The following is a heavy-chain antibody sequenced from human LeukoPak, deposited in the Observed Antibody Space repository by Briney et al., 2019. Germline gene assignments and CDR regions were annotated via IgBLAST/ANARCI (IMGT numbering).Heavy chain of an antibody. J-gene: IGHJ4*02. CDR3: ARSGQRSIAAADY. CDR1: GYTLTSYD. CDR2: MNPNSGNT. D-gene: IGHD6-13*01. V-gene: IGHV1-8*03. Sequence: ASVKVSCKASGYTLTSYDSNWVRQATGQGLESMRWMNPNSGNTGYAQKFQGRVTITRNTSISTAYMERSSLRSEDTAVYYCARSGQRSIAAADYWGQGTLVTVSS.